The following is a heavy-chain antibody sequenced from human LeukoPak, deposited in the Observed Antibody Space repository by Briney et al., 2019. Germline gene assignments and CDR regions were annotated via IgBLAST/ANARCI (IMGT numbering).Heavy chain of an antibody. J-gene: IGHJ4*02. V-gene: IGHV3-23*01. CDR1: GFTFSSYA. Sequence: GGSLRLSCAASGFTFSSYAMSWVRQAPGKGLEWVSAISGSGGSTYYADSVKGRFTISRDNAKNSLYLQMNSLRAEDTALYYCATMADFWSGYYGGLDYWGQGTLVTVSS. D-gene: IGHD3-3*01. CDR3: ATMADFWSGYYGGLDY. CDR2: ISGSGGST.